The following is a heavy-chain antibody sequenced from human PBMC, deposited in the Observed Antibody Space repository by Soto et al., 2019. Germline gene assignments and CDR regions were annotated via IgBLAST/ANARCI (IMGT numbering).Heavy chain of an antibody. CDR2: IIPIFGTA. V-gene: IGHV1-69*01. D-gene: IGHD6-13*01. CDR1: GGIFTRYD. Sequence: QVQLVQSGAEVKTPGSSVKVSCKASGGIFTRYDIRWVRQAPGQGLEWMGAIIPIFGTANYAQKFQGSVTITADESTNTTYMELSSLRSDDTAVYYCTRGTGMSHSWYADSWGQGTRVTVSS. J-gene: IGHJ5*02. CDR3: TRGTGMSHSWYADS.